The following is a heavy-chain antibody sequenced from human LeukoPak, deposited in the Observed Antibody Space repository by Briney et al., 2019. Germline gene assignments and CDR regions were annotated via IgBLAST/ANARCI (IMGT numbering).Heavy chain of an antibody. CDR2: ISAYNGNT. CDR1: GYTFTSYG. J-gene: IGHJ4*02. V-gene: IGHV1-18*01. Sequence: EASVKVSCKASGYTFTSYGISWVRQAPGQGLEWMGWISAYNGNTNYAQKLQGRVTMTTDTSTSTAYMELRSLRSDDTAVYHCARDRRYYDSSGVLDYWGQGTLVTVSS. CDR3: ARDRRYYDSSGVLDY. D-gene: IGHD3-22*01.